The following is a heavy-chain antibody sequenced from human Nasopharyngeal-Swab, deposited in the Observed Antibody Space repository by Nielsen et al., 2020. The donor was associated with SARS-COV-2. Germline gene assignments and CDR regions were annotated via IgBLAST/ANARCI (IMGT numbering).Heavy chain of an antibody. CDR3: ARGPAWWGLLPEYFQH. J-gene: IGHJ1*01. CDR1: GGSISSSNW. D-gene: IGHD1-26*01. CDR2: IYYSGST. V-gene: IGHV4-4*02. Sequence: SETLSLTCAVSGGSISSSNWWSWVRQPPGKGLEWIGEIYYSGSTNYNPSLKSRVTISVDKSKNQFSLKLSSVTAADTAVYYCARGPAWWGLLPEYFQHWGQGTLVTVSS.